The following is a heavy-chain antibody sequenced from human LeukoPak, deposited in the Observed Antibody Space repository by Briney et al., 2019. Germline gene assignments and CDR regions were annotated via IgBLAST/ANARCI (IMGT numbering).Heavy chain of an antibody. CDR2: ISSSGSTI. CDR1: GFTFSSYE. V-gene: IGHV3-48*03. CDR3: ARGGGYCSSTSCYYGMDV. D-gene: IGHD2-2*01. J-gene: IGHJ6*02. Sequence: GGSLRLSCAASGFTFSSYEMNWVRQAPGKGLEWVSYISSSGSTIYYADSVRGRFTISRDNAKNSLYLQMNRLRAEDTAVYYCARGGGYCSSTSCYYGMDVWGQGTTVTVS.